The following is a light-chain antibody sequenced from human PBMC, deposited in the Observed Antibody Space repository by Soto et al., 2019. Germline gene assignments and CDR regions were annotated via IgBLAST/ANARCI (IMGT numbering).Light chain of an antibody. V-gene: IGLV3-25*03. Sequence: SYELTQPPSVSVSPGQTARITCSGDALPKQYAYWYQQKPGQAPVLVIYKDSERPSGITERFSGSSSGTTVTLTISGVQAADEADYYCQSAESSGTFVVFGGGTKLTVL. CDR3: QSAESSGTFVV. CDR2: KDS. J-gene: IGLJ2*01. CDR1: ALPKQY.